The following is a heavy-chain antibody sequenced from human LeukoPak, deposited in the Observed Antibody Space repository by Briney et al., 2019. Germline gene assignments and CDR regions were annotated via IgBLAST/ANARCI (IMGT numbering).Heavy chain of an antibody. J-gene: IGHJ4*02. CDR1: GGSFSGYY. V-gene: IGHV4-34*01. Sequence: SETLSLTCAVYGGSFSGYYWSWIRQPPGKGLEWIGEINHSGSTNYNPSLKSRVTISVDTSKNQFSLKLSSVTAADTAVYYCARTRDGYNLGHFDYWGQGTLVTVYS. D-gene: IGHD5-24*01. CDR3: ARTRDGYNLGHFDY. CDR2: INHSGST.